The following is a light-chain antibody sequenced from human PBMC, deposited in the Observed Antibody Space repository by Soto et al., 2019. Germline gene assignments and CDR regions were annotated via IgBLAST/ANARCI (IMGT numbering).Light chain of an antibody. CDR2: DTS. CDR1: QSVSSY. V-gene: IGKV3-11*01. CDR3: PQRTNWPRSFT. Sequence: EIVLTQSPATLSLSPGERATLSCRASQSVSSYLAWYQQKPGQAPRLLIYDTSKRATGIPARISGSGSGTDFTLTISSLEPEDFAVYYCPQRTNWPRSFTFGRGTKVDIK. J-gene: IGKJ3*01.